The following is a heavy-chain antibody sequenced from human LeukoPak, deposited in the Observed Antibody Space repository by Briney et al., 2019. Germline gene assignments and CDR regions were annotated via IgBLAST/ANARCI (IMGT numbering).Heavy chain of an antibody. D-gene: IGHD6-6*01. J-gene: IGHJ6*04. CDR3: ATDDAATARASGMVV. Sequence: PGGSLRLSCAASGFSFSNSDMNWVRQAPGKGLEWVSYISRTRSHIYYADSVRGRFTISRDNADNSLYLQMDSLRGEDTAVYYCATDDAATARASGMVVWGKGTRVTVSS. CDR1: GFSFSNSD. CDR2: ISRTRSHI. V-gene: IGHV3-21*01.